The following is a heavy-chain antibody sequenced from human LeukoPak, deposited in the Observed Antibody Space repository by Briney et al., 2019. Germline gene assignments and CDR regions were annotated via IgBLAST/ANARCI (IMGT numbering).Heavy chain of an antibody. V-gene: IGHV4-34*01. J-gene: IGHJ5*02. CDR1: GGSFSGYY. Sequence: SETLSLTCAVYGGSFSGYYWSWIRQPPAKGLEWIGEINHSGSTNYNPSLKSRVTISVDTSKNQFSLKLSSVTAADTAVYYCARDFIAVAGIPWFDPWGQGTLVTVPS. CDR3: ARDFIAVAGIPWFDP. D-gene: IGHD6-19*01. CDR2: INHSGST.